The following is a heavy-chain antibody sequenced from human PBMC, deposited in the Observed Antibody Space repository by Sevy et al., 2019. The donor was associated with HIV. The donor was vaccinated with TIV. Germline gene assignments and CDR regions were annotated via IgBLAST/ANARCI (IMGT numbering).Heavy chain of an antibody. CDR2: ISGSGGST. V-gene: IGHV3-23*01. Sequence: GSLRLPCSASGFTFSSYAMSWVRQAPGKGLEGVLAISGSGGSTYYADSVKGRFTISRDNSKNTLYLQMNSLRAEDTAVYYCAKDHRYYGSGDYWGQGTLVTVSS. CDR1: GFTFSSYA. J-gene: IGHJ4*02. D-gene: IGHD3-10*01. CDR3: AKDHRYYGSGDY.